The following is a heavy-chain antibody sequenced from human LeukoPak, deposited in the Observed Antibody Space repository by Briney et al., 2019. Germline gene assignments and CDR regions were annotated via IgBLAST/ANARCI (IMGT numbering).Heavy chain of an antibody. CDR3: TRGNYDVLTGRSTLGEY. CDR2: IYYSGST. J-gene: IGHJ4*02. Sequence: SSETLSLTCTISGGSITGSSYYWGWIRQSPGKGLEWIGNIYYSGSTYNNSSLTSRVTISRDTSTNHFSLRLTSVTASDTAVYFCTRGNYDVLTGRSTLGEYWGQGTLVAVSS. V-gene: IGHV4-39*02. CDR1: GGSITGSSYY. D-gene: IGHD3/OR15-3a*01.